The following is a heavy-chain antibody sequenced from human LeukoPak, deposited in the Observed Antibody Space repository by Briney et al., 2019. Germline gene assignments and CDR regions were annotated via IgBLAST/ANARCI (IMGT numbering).Heavy chain of an antibody. Sequence: PGGSLRLSCAASGFTFSSYAMSWVRQAPGKGLEWVSAISGSGGSTYYADSVKGRFTISRDNSKNTLYLQMNSLRAEDTAVYYCARNYGGQTREGGWFDPWGQGTLVTVSS. D-gene: IGHD4-23*01. V-gene: IGHV3-23*01. J-gene: IGHJ5*02. CDR2: ISGSGGST. CDR1: GFTFSSYA. CDR3: ARNYGGQTREGGWFDP.